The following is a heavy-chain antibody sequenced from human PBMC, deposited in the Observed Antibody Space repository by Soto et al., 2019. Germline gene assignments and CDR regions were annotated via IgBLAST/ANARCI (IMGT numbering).Heavy chain of an antibody. CDR2: IIPMVGMA. J-gene: IGHJ4*02. CDR3: ATIYGSGSPHFDY. D-gene: IGHD3-10*01. Sequence: QVQLVQSGAEVKKPGSSVRLSCTASGDTFSFYTISWVRQAPGQGPEWMGRIIPMVGMADYPQKFQGRVTNSACKATSTAYMVLSSLWSDDTVVYFCATIYGSGSPHFDYWGQITLVTV. CDR1: GDTFSFYT. V-gene: IGHV1-69*02.